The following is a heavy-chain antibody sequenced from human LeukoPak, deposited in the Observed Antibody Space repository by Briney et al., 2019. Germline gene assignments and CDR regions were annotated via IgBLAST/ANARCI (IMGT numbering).Heavy chain of an antibody. V-gene: IGHV4-39*02. D-gene: IGHD2-15*01. CDR3: ARDRLPPLRIHYYGMDV. CDR2: IKNGGSP. CDR1: GGSISSSSSF. Sequence: SETLSLTCTVSGGSISSSSSFWGWIRQPPGKGLEWIGHIKNGGSPNYNPPLKSRVTISLDTSKNQFSLTVSSVTAADTAVYYCARDRLPPLRIHYYGMDVWGQGTTVTVSS. J-gene: IGHJ6*02.